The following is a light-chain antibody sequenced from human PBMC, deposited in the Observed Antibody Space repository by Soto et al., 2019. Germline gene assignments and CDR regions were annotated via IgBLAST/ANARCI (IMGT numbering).Light chain of an antibody. V-gene: IGKV1-39*01. J-gene: IGKJ1*01. CDR2: DAT. Sequence: DIQMTQSPSSLSASVGDRVTSTCQASQDISNYLNWYQQKPGKAPKLLIYDATTLQSGVPSRFSGRGSGTDFTLTISSLQPEDFATYYCQQTFITPRTFGQGTKVDIK. CDR1: QDISNY. CDR3: QQTFITPRT.